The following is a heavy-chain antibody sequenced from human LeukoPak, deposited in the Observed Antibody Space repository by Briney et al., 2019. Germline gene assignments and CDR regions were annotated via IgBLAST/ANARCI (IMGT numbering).Heavy chain of an antibody. CDR3: AKALDGRGHWYERGADY. J-gene: IGHJ4*02. V-gene: IGHV3-23*01. Sequence: GGSLRLSCAASGFTFRSYAMSRVRQVPGEGLEWVATVSGDASQTYDSDSLKGRFTISRNNSKNTVYLRMSSLRAEDTAIYYCAKALDGRGHWYERGADYWGQGTLVAVSS. CDR2: VSGDASQT. CDR1: GFTFRSYA. D-gene: IGHD2-21*02.